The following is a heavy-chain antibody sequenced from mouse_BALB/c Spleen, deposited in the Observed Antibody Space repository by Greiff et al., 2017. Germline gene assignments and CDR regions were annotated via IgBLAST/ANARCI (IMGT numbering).Heavy chain of an antibody. J-gene: IGHJ4*01. CDR2: IDPANGNT. D-gene: IGHD2-1*01. Sequence: EVKLQQSGAELVKPGASVKLSCTASGFNIKDTYMHWVKQRPEQGLEWIGRIDPANGNTKYDPKFQGKATITAATSSNTAYLQLSSLTSEDTAVYYCARSGGNFLYYAMDYWGQGTSVTVSS. CDR3: ARSGGNFLYYAMDY. CDR1: GFNIKDTY. V-gene: IGHV14-3*02.